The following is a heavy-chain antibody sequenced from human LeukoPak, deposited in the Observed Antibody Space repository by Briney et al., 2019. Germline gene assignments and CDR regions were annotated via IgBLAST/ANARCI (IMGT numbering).Heavy chain of an antibody. CDR3: AKLLGRGYFDL. Sequence: SETLSLTCTVSGGSISSYYWSWIRQPPGKGLEWIGYIYYSGSTNYNPSLKSRVTISVDTSKNQFSLNLSSVTAADTAVYYCAKLLGRGYFDLWGRGTLVTVSS. D-gene: IGHD7-27*01. CDR1: GGSISSYY. CDR2: IYYSGST. V-gene: IGHV4-59*08. J-gene: IGHJ2*01.